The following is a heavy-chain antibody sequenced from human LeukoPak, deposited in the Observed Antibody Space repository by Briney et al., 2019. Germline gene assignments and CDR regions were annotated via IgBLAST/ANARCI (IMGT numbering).Heavy chain of an antibody. J-gene: IGHJ3*02. D-gene: IGHD2-2*01. CDR3: VRGLRIPKYYCSSTSCHDAFDI. CDR2: MNPNSGNT. V-gene: IGHV1-8*01. CDR1: GYTFTSYD. Sequence: GASVKVSCKASGYTFTSYDINWVRQATGQGLEWMGWMNPNSGNTGYAQKFQGRVTMTRNTSISTAYMELSSLRSEDTAVYYCVRGLRIPKYYCSSTSCHDAFDIWGQGTMVTVSS.